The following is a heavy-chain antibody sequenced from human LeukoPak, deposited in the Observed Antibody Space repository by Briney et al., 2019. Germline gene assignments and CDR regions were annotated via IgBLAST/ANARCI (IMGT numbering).Heavy chain of an antibody. V-gene: IGHV1-2*06. D-gene: IGHD4-17*01. Sequence: ASVKVSCKASGYTFTGYYMHWVRQAPGQGLEWMGRISPNSGGTNYAQKFQGRVTMTRDTSISTAYMELSRLRSDDTAVYYCARTAATVTPRLDAFDIWGQGQWSPSLQ. CDR2: ISPNSGGT. CDR3: ARTAATVTPRLDAFDI. J-gene: IGHJ3*02. CDR1: GYTFTGYY.